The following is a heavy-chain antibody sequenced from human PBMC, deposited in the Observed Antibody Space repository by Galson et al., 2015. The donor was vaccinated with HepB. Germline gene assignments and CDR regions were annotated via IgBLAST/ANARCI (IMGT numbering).Heavy chain of an antibody. CDR1: GDSVSSNSAA. J-gene: IGHJ4*02. V-gene: IGHV6-1*01. Sequence: CAIPGDSVSSNSAAWNWIRQSPSRGLEWLGRTYYRSKWYNDYAVSVKSRITINPDTSKNQFSQQLNFVTHEDTAVYYCARVVAYSSGWYTFDYWGQGTLVTVSS. CDR2: TYYRSKWYN. D-gene: IGHD6-19*01. CDR3: ARVVAYSSGWYTFDY.